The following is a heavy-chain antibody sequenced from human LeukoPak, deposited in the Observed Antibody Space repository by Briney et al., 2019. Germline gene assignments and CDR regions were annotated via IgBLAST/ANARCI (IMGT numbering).Heavy chain of an antibody. CDR2: IKQDGSVK. V-gene: IGHV3-7*01. CDR3: ARDLDIEGVAGVSWYDAFDI. D-gene: IGHD2-2*01. J-gene: IGHJ3*02. CDR1: GFTLSSYW. Sequence: GGSLRLSCAASGFTLSSYWMTWVRQAPGKGLEWVANIKQDGSVKYYVDSVKGRFTISRDNAENSLYLQMNSLRVEDTAVYYCARDLDIEGVAGVSWYDAFDIWGQGTMVTVSS.